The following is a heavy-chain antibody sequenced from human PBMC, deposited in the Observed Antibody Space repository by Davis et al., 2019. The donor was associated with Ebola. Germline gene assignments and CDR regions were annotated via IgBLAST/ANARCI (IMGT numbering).Heavy chain of an antibody. D-gene: IGHD3-22*01. CDR1: GFTFNSYA. Sequence: GGSLRLSCAASGFTFNSYAMSWVRQAPGKGLEWVSSISATGGRTYFADSVRGRFTISRDNSQNTLFLQMNSLRASDTAIYYCARPSSGYEASFDYWGQGTLVTVSS. J-gene: IGHJ4*02. CDR3: ARPSSGYEASFDY. V-gene: IGHV3-23*01. CDR2: ISATGGRT.